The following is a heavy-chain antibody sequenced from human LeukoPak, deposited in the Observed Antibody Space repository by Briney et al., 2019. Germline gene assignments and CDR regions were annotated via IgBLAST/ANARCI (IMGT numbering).Heavy chain of an antibody. CDR3: ARNGEYYYYGMDV. J-gene: IGHJ6*02. CDR2: IYYSGST. CDR1: GGSISRYY. D-gene: IGHD3-10*01. V-gene: IGHV4-59*01. Sequence: SETLSLTCTVSGGSISRYYWSWIRQPPGKGLEWIGYIYYSGSTNYNPTLRSRVTIPVDTSKTQFSLKLSSVTAADTAVYYCARNGEYYYYGMDVWGQGTTVTVSS.